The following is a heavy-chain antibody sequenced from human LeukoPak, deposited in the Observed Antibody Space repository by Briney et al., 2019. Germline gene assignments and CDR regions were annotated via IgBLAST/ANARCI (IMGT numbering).Heavy chain of an antibody. CDR3: APWFVGGGSSDL. D-gene: IGHD3-16*01. CDR2: IIPLFDTP. V-gene: IGHV1-69*06. J-gene: IGHJ4*02. Sequence: GASVKVSCKASGGTFSNYAISWVRQAPGQGLEWMGMIIPLFDTPNYAQNFQGRVTITADKSTNTTYLELNSLRSEDTAVYYCAPWFVGGGSSDLWGQGTLVTVSS. CDR1: GGTFSNYA.